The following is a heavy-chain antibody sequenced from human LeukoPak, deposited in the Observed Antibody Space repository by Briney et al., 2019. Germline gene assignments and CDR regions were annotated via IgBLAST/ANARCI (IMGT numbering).Heavy chain of an antibody. CDR3: ARPDGSSSRSFDY. J-gene: IGHJ4*02. V-gene: IGHV5-10-1*01. CDR2: IDPSNSNT. D-gene: IGHD6-6*01. CDR1: GYSFTSYW. Sequence: GESLKIACKGSGYSFTSYWISWVRQMPGKGLEWMGRIDPSNSNTNYSPSFQGHVTISTDKSINTAYLQWNSLQASDTAMYYCARPDGSSSRSFDYWGQGTPVTVSS.